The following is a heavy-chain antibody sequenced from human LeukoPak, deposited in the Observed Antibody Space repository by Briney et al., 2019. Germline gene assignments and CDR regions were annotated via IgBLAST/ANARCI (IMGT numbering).Heavy chain of an antibody. V-gene: IGHV1-8*01. J-gene: IGHJ4*02. D-gene: IGHD3-3*01. CDR2: MNPNSGNT. Sequence: EASVKVSCKASGYTLTSYDINWVRQATGQVLEWMGWMNPNSGNTVYAQKFQGRVTMTRNTSISTAYMELSSLRSEDTAVYYCARGVQGDFWSGYYRHWGQGTLVTVSS. CDR3: ARGVQGDFWSGYYRH. CDR1: GYTLTSYD.